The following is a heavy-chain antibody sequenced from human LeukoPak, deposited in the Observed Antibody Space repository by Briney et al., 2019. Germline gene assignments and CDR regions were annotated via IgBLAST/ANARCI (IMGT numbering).Heavy chain of an antibody. J-gene: IGHJ6*02. CDR2: IYTSGST. Sequence: SETLSLTCTVSGGSISSYYWSWIRQPAGKGLEWIGRIYTSGSTNYNPSLKSRVTMSVDTSKNQFSLKLSSVTAADTAVYYCARDFVDTAMVISYYGMDVWGQGTTVTVSS. CDR1: GGSISSYY. V-gene: IGHV4-4*07. CDR3: ARDFVDTAMVISYYGMDV. D-gene: IGHD5-18*01.